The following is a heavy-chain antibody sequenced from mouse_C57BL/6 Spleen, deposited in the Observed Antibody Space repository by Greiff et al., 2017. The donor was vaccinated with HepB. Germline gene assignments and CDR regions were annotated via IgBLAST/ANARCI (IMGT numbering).Heavy chain of an antibody. CDR1: GYAFSSSW. CDR2: SYPGDGDT. CDR3: ARHYGTHYYAMDY. J-gene: IGHJ4*01. V-gene: IGHV1-82*01. D-gene: IGHD1-1*01. Sequence: QVQLQQSGPELVKPGASVKISCKASGYAFSSSWMNWVKQRPGKGLEWIGRSYPGDGDTNYNGKFKGKATLTADKSSSTAYMQLSSLTSEDSAVYFCARHYGTHYYAMDYWGQGTSVTVSS.